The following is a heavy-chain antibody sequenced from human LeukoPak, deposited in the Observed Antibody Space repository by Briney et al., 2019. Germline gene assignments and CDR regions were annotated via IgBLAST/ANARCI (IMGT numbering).Heavy chain of an antibody. CDR2: VTLGSSYI. V-gene: IGHV3-21*01. CDR1: GFTVSSNY. J-gene: IGHJ3*01. Sequence: GGSLRLSCAASGFTVSSNYISWVRQAPGKGLEWVSSVTLGSSYIYYADSVRGRFTISRDNAKNSLYLQMNSLRAEDTAVYYCARASAGSSWYFGGAFDFWGQGTMVTVSS. CDR3: ARASAGSSWYFGGAFDF. D-gene: IGHD6-13*01.